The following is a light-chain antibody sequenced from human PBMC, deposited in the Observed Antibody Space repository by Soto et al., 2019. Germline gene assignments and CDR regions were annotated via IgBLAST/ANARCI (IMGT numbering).Light chain of an antibody. V-gene: IGKV1-39*01. CDR3: QQSYSTPDT. Sequence: DIQMTPSPSSLSASVGDRVTITCRASQSISSYLNWYQQKPGKAPKLLIYAASSLQSGVPSRFSGSGSGTDFTLTIGSLQPEDFATYYCQQSYSTPDTFGGGTKVDIK. J-gene: IGKJ4*01. CDR1: QSISSY. CDR2: AAS.